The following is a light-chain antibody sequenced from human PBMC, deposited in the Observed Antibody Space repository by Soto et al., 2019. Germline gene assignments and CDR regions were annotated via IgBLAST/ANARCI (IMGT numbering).Light chain of an antibody. CDR2: GNT. J-gene: IGLJ2*01. CDR3: QTADTSLSVV. CDR1: SSNIGAGYD. Sequence: QPVLTQPPSVSGAPGQRVTISCTGSSSNIGAGYDVHWYQQLPGTAPKLLIYGNTNRPSGVPDRISGSQSGTSASLAITGLQAEDEADYYCQTADTSLSVVFGGGTKLTVL. V-gene: IGLV1-40*01.